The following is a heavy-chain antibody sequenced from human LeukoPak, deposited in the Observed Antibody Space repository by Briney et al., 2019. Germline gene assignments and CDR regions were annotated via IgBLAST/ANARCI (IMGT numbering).Heavy chain of an antibody. CDR2: INHSGST. CDR3: ARRLGTWIQLWPPFDY. CDR1: GGSFSGYY. V-gene: IGHV4-34*01. D-gene: IGHD5-18*01. J-gene: IGHJ4*02. Sequence: PSETLSLTCAVYGGSFSGYYWSWIRQPPGKGLEWIGEINHSGSTNYNPSLKSRVTISVDTSKNQLSLKLSSVTAADTAVYYCARRLGTWIQLWPPFDYWGQGTLVTVSS.